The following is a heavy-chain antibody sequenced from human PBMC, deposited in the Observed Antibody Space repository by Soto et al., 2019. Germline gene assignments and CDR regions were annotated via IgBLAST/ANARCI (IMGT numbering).Heavy chain of an antibody. CDR3: ARQPGYISDRYSLEL. V-gene: IGHV1-2*02. D-gene: IGHD1-7*01. Sequence: GASVNVSFKGCGYRFIKYYIHVLLQSPLQGGEGMGRISPKSGGTNYAQKFQGRVSITWDTSLKTAYMELSSLMSEATAGYYCARQPGYISDRYSLELWGQGTKVTVSS. CDR2: ISPKSGGT. CDR1: GYRFIKYY. J-gene: IGHJ4*02.